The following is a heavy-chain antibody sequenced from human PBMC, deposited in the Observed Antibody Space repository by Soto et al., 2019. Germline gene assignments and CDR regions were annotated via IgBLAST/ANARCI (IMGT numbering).Heavy chain of an antibody. J-gene: IGHJ6*03. V-gene: IGHV3-23*01. D-gene: IGHD4-17*01. CDR2: ISGSGGST. CDR1: GFPFSSYA. CDR3: AKGGYGDYVDLDYYMDV. Sequence: GGSQRLSCAAPGFPFSSYAMSWVRQAPGKGLEWVSAISGSGGSTYYADSVKGRFTISRDNSKNTLYLQMNSLRAEDTAVYYCAKGGYGDYVDLDYYMDVWGKGTTVTVSS.